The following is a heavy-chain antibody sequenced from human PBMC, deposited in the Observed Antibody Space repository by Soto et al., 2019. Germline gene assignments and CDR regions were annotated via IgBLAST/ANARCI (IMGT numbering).Heavy chain of an antibody. CDR3: ARGYSYGQVYFDY. CDR1: GGSLSNGWFD. CDR2: IYYSGSI. V-gene: IGHV4-31*03. Sequence: TLSLPCTVSGGSLSNGWFDWSWIAPHPGKGLDWIGYIYYSGSIYYNPSLKSRVTISLDTSKKQFSLKLSSVTAADTAVYYCARGYSYGQVYFDYWGQGTLCTVSS. J-gene: IGHJ4*02. D-gene: IGHD5-18*01.